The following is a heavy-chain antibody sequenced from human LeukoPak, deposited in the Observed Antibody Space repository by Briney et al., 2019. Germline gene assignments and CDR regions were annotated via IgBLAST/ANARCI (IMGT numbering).Heavy chain of an antibody. Sequence: SETLSLTCTVSGGSISSYYWSWIRQPPGKGLEWIGYIYYSGSTYYNPSLKSRVTISVDTSKNQFSLKLSSVTAADTAVYYCARVPYYYDSSGYYSPGFFDYWGQGTLVTVSS. V-gene: IGHV4-59*12. CDR1: GGSISSYY. CDR2: IYYSGST. CDR3: ARVPYYYDSSGYYSPGFFDY. D-gene: IGHD3-22*01. J-gene: IGHJ4*02.